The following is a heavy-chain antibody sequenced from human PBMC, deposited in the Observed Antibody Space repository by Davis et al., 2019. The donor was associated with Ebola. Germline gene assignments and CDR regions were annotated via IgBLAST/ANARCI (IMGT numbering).Heavy chain of an antibody. CDR2: INPHNGNT. CDR3: ARAQFPTTSDH. CDR1: GYTFTSYG. J-gene: IGHJ4*02. V-gene: IGHV1-18*04. Sequence: ASVKVSCKASGYTFTSYGITWVRQAPGQGLEWMGWINPHNGNTNYAQNVQGRVTMTTDPSTSTAYMEVGILRSDDTAVYYCARAQFPTTSDHWGQGTLVTVSS. D-gene: IGHD1-1*01.